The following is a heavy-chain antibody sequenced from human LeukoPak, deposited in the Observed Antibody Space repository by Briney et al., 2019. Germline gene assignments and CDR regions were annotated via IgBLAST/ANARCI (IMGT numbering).Heavy chain of an antibody. CDR3: ARGIEPTFWFDP. V-gene: IGHV3-30-3*01. Sequence: PGGSLRLFCAASGFTFSSYAMHWVRQAPGKGLEWVAVISYDGSNKYYADSVKGRFTISRDNSKNTLYLQMNSLRAEDTAVYYCARGIEPTFWFDPWGQGTLVTVSS. D-gene: IGHD3-16*01. J-gene: IGHJ5*02. CDR1: GFTFSSYA. CDR2: ISYDGSNK.